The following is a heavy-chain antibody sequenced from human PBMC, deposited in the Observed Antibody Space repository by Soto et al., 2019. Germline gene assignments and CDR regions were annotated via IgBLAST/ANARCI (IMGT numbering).Heavy chain of an antibody. CDR1: GFTFSSYS. Sequence: EVQLVESGGGLVKPGGSLRLSCAASGFTFSSYSMNWVRQAPGKGLAWVSSISSSSSYIYYADSVKGRFTISRDNAKNALYLQMTSLRAEDTAVYYCARADSSGYYWPFDYWGQGTLVTVSS. CDR2: ISSSSSYI. D-gene: IGHD3-22*01. CDR3: ARADSSGYYWPFDY. V-gene: IGHV3-21*01. J-gene: IGHJ4*02.